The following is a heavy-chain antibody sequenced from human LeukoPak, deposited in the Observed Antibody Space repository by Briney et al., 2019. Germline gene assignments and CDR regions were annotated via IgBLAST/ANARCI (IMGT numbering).Heavy chain of an antibody. CDR1: GFTFTNYA. CDR3: AKDSYDSIGSRYDY. V-gene: IGHV3-23*01. D-gene: IGHD3-22*01. Sequence: PGGSLRLSCTASGFTFTNYAMSWVRQAPGVGLEWVSAISGGGGSTWYADSVKGRFTISRDNSKNTLYMQMNSLRAEDTAVYRCAKDSYDSIGSRYDYWGQGTLVTVSS. CDR2: ISGGGGST. J-gene: IGHJ4*02.